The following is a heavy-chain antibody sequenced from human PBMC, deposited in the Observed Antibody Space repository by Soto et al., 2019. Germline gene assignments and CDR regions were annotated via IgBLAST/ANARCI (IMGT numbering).Heavy chain of an antibody. V-gene: IGHV1-3*01. J-gene: IGHJ6*02. Sequence: GASVKVSCKASGYTFTSYAMHWVRQAPGQRLEWMGWINAGNGNTKYSQKFQGRVTITRDTSASTAYMELSSLRSEDTAVYYCARDGTYCSSTSCYVPYYYYYGMDVWGQGTTVTVS. D-gene: IGHD2-2*01. CDR2: INAGNGNT. CDR1: GYTFTSYA. CDR3: ARDGTYCSSTSCYVPYYYYYGMDV.